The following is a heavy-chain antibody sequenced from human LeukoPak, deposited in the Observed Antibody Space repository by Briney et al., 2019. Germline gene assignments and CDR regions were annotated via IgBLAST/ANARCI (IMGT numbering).Heavy chain of an antibody. V-gene: IGHV4-34*01. J-gene: IGHJ4*02. Sequence: SETLSLTCAVYGGSFSGYYWSWIRQPPGKGPEWIGEINHSGSTNYNPSLKSRVTISVDTSKNQFSLKLSSVTAADTAVYYCARGYSGSYIDYWGQGTLVTVSS. D-gene: IGHD1-26*01. CDR3: ARGYSGSYIDY. CDR1: GGSFSGYY. CDR2: INHSGST.